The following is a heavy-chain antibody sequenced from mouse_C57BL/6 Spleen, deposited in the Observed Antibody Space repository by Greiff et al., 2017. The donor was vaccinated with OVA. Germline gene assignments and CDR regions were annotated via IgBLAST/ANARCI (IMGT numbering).Heavy chain of an antibody. V-gene: IGHV1-64*01. CDR3: ARSDDGYYGGFAY. CDR1: ASPFPSSW. CDR2: IHPNSGST. J-gene: IGHJ3*01. D-gene: IGHD2-3*01. Sequence: QVQLQQPGAGLVKPGASLNFSSKPSASPFPSSWMPGVKQRPGQGLEWIGMIHPNSGSTNYNEKFKSKATLTVDKSSSTAYMQLSSLTSEDSAVYYCARSDDGYYGGFAYWGQGTLVTVSA.